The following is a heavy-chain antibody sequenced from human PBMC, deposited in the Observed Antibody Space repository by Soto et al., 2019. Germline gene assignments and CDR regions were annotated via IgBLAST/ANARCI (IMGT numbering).Heavy chain of an antibody. Sequence: EVQLLESGGGLVQPGGSLRLSCAASGFTFSSYAMSWVRQAPGKGLEWVSAISGSGGSTYYADSVKGRFTISRDNSKNALYRQMNSLRAEDTAVYYCAKDENQWLAYYFDYWGQGTLVTVSS. CDR1: GFTFSSYA. V-gene: IGHV3-23*01. J-gene: IGHJ4*02. D-gene: IGHD6-19*01. CDR3: AKDENQWLAYYFDY. CDR2: ISGSGGST.